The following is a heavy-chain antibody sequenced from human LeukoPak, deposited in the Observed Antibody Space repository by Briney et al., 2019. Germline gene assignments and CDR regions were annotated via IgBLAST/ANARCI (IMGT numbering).Heavy chain of an antibody. CDR3: ARAPYYYGSGRAPPLNV. D-gene: IGHD3-10*01. Sequence: PSETLSLTCAVYGGSFSGYYWSWIRQPPGKGPEWIGEINHSGSTNYNPSLKSRVTISVDTSKNQFSLKLSSVTAADTAVYYCARAPYYYGSGRAPPLNVWGQGTTVTVSS. J-gene: IGHJ6*02. V-gene: IGHV4-34*01. CDR2: INHSGST. CDR1: GGSFSGYY.